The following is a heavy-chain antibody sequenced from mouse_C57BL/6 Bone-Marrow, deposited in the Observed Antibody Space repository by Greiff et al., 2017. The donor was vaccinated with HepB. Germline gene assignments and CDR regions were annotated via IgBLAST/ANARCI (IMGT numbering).Heavy chain of an antibody. V-gene: IGHV1-82*01. CDR2: IYPGDGDT. D-gene: IGHD1-1*01. J-gene: IGHJ3*01. CDR1: GYAFSSSW. CDR3: ARLGTTVSPFAY. Sequence: VQRVESGPELVKPGASVKISCKASGYAFSSSWMNWVKQRPGKGLEWIGRIYPGDGDTNYNGKFKGKATLTADKSSSTAYMQLSSLTSEDSAVYFCARLGTTVSPFAYWGQGTLVTVSA.